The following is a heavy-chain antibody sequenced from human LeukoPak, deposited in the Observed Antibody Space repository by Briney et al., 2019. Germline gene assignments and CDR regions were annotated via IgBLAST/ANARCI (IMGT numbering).Heavy chain of an antibody. CDR2: IWHSEST. J-gene: IGHJ5*02. V-gene: IGHV4-4*02. D-gene: IGHD3-10*01. CDR3: ARSHPTMAWFDP. Sequence: PSGTLSLTCAVSGDSINSPNWWTWVRQTPEKGLEWIGEIWHSESTNYNPSLKSRVSISIDKSANQFSLRLTSVTAADTAVYYCARSHPTMAWFDPWGQGTLVTVSS. CDR1: GDSINSPNW.